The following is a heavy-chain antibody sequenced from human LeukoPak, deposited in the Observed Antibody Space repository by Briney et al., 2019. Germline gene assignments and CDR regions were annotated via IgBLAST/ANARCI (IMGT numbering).Heavy chain of an antibody. CDR1: GGSISSSSYY. Sequence: PSETLSLTCTVSGGSISSSSYYWGWVRQPPGKGLEWIGSIYYSGSTHYSPSLKSRVTISVDTSKSQFSLKLSSVTAADTAVYYCASTYYYDSSGDFAWGQGTLVTVSS. V-gene: IGHV4-39*07. J-gene: IGHJ4*02. D-gene: IGHD3-22*01. CDR2: IYYSGST. CDR3: ASTYYYDSSGDFA.